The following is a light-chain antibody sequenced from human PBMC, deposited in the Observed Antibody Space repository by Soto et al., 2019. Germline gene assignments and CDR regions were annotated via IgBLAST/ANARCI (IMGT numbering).Light chain of an antibody. Sequence: DIHMTQSASSLSASVGDRVTITCRASQSISNNLNWYHQKPGKPPKLLIFAASTLQSGVPSRFSGGGSGTDFTLTINSLQPEDFATYYCQQTYSSSTFGPGTKVDIK. CDR1: QSISNN. CDR3: QQTYSSST. J-gene: IGKJ3*01. V-gene: IGKV1-39*01. CDR2: AAS.